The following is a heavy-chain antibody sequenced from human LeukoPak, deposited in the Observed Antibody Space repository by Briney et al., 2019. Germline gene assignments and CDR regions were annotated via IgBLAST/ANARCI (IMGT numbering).Heavy chain of an antibody. Sequence: GGSLRLSCAASGFTFSSYAMSWVRQAPGKGLEGVSAISGSGGSTYYAAYVKGRFTISRDNSKNTLYLKMNSLRAEDTAVYYCAKDQNYYDSSGYAYWGQGTLVTVSS. CDR3: AKDQNYYDSSGYAY. CDR2: ISGSGGST. CDR1: GFTFSSYA. V-gene: IGHV3-23*01. D-gene: IGHD3-22*01. J-gene: IGHJ4*02.